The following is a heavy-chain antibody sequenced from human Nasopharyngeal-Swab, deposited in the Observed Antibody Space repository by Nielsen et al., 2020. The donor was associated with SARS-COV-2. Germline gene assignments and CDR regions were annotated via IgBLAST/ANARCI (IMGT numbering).Heavy chain of an antibody. CDR2: INHSGGT. J-gene: IGHJ4*02. V-gene: IGHV4-34*01. D-gene: IGHD2-2*01. Sequence: RQAPGKGLEWMGEINHSGGTNYNPSLKSRVTISVDTSKNQFSLKLSSVTAADTAVYYCARIEDCSSTSCYDYFDYWGQGTLVTVSS. CDR3: ARIEDCSSTSCYDYFDY.